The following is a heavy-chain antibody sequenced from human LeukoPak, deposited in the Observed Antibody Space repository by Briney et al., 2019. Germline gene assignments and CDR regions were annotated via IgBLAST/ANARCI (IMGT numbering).Heavy chain of an antibody. CDR3: AKLYYDFWRGYHYYFDY. V-gene: IGHV3-30*18. Sequence: GGSLRLSCAASGFTFSSYGMHWVRQAPGKGLEWVAVISYDGSNKYYADSVKGRFTISRDNSKNTLYLRMNSLRAEDTAVYYCAKLYYDFWRGYHYYFDYWGQGTLVTVSS. D-gene: IGHD3-3*01. J-gene: IGHJ4*02. CDR1: GFTFSSYG. CDR2: ISYDGSNK.